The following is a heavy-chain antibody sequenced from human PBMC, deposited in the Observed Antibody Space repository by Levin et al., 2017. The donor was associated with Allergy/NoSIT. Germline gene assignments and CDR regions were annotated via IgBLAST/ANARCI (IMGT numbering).Heavy chain of an antibody. D-gene: IGHD2-21*01. CDR1: GDSTTSSAYS. CDR3: ARGGRVFHTTTYSYYMDV. J-gene: IGHJ6*03. CDR2: ISHGGST. Sequence: SQTLSLTCAVSGDSTTSSAYSWNWIRQPPGKGLEWIGYISHGGSTHSNPSLRSRVTISVDWSKNQISLKVTSVTAADTAVYYCARGGRVFHTTTYSYYMDVWGKGTTVTVSS. V-gene: IGHV4-30-2*01.